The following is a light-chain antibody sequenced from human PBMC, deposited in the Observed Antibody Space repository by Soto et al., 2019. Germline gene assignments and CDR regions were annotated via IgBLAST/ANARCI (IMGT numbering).Light chain of an antibody. CDR1: QGVSSS. CDR2: DAS. V-gene: IGKV3-15*01. Sequence: EIVMTQSPAALSVSLGERASPTRRPSQGVSSSLAWYQQKPGQAPRLLISDASTRATDIPDRFSGSGSGTDFTLTICSLQSSDLAVYYCLQYSTWPPLYTFGQGTKLEIK. CDR3: LQYSTWPPLYT. J-gene: IGKJ2*01.